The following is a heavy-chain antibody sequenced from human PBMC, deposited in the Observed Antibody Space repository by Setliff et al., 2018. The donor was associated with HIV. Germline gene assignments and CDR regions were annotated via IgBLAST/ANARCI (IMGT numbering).Heavy chain of an antibody. V-gene: IGHV1-18*01. J-gene: IGHJ5*02. D-gene: IGHD4-17*01. CDR2: IATYSDET. CDR1: GYTFTAYG. Sequence: ASVKVSCKPSGYTFTAYGLSWVRQAPGQGLEWMGWIATYSDETSYAQNLQGRVTMTTDTSTNTAYLELRSLRFDDTAVYYCARSVHSLYGDYATYFDPWGQGTQVTVSS. CDR3: ARSVHSLYGDYATYFDP.